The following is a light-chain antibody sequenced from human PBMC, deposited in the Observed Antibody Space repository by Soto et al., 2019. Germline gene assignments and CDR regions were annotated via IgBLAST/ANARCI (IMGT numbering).Light chain of an antibody. CDR3: QQYSTWLS. J-gene: IGKJ4*01. CDR1: QSVGTT. CDR2: GAS. V-gene: IGKV3-15*01. Sequence: DRVMTQAAATLSVSPGERVTLSCRASQSVGTTLAWYQQKPGQPPRLLIRGASTSATGIPDRFGGSGSGTEFTLTISSLQSEDFAVYYCQQYSTWLSFGGGTKVDIK.